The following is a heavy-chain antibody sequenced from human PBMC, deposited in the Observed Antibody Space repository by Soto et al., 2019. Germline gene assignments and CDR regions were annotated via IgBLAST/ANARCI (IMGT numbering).Heavy chain of an antibody. CDR3: ARVDLALSENLDL. V-gene: IGHV4-61*01. J-gene: IGHJ2*01. CDR1: GESVSSHTYY. Sequence: SETLSLTCVVSGESVSSHTYYWSWIRQPPGKGLEWIGYIYSRGSISYSASLKSRVTISLDTSKNQFSLMLKSVTAADTATYFCARVDLALSENLDLWGRGTLVTVYS. CDR2: IYSRGSI.